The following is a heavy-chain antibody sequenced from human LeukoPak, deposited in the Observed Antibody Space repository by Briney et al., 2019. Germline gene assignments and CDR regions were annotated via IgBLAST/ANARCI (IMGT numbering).Heavy chain of an antibody. Sequence: SVKVSCKASGGTFSSYAISWVRQAPGQGLEWMGGIIPIFGTANYAQKFQGRVTITADESTSTAYMELSRLRSEDTAVYYCARQLELLAYFDYWGQGTLVTVSS. CDR3: ARQLELLAYFDY. CDR2: IIPIFGTA. V-gene: IGHV1-69*13. D-gene: IGHD1-7*01. CDR1: GGTFSSYA. J-gene: IGHJ4*02.